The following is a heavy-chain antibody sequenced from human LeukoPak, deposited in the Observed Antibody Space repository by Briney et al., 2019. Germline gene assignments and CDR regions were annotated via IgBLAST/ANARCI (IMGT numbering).Heavy chain of an antibody. CDR3: AKETLVVPAAIGDY. CDR1: GFTFSSYG. CDR2: IRYDGSNK. Sequence: GGSLRLSCAASGFTFSSYGMHWVRQAPGKGLEWVAFIRYDGSNKYYADSVKGRFTISRDNSENTLYLQMNSLRAEDTAVYYCAKETLVVPAAIGDYWGQGTLVTVSS. J-gene: IGHJ4*02. V-gene: IGHV3-30*02. D-gene: IGHD2-2*02.